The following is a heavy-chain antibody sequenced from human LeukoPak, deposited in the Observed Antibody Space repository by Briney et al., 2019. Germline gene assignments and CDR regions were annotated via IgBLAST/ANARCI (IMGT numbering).Heavy chain of an antibody. J-gene: IGHJ5*02. D-gene: IGHD2-15*01. V-gene: IGHV4-61*02. CDR1: DDSISSGHYF. CDR3: ARAASRSNTWFDP. Sequence: SQTLSLTCTVSDDSISSGHYFWSWIRQHAGKGLEWIGRFYTSGTTDYKPTLKSRVTMSVDTSKNLFSLKLTSVTAADTAVYYCARAASRSNTWFDPWGQGALVTVSS. CDR2: FYTSGTT.